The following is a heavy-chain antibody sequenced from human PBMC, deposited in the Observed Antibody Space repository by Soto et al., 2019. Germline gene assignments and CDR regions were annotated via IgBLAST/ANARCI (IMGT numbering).Heavy chain of an antibody. D-gene: IGHD6-19*01. Sequence: GGSLRLSCAASGFTFSSYGMHWVRQAPGKGLEWVAVISYDGSNKYYADPVKGRFTISRDNSKNTLYLQMNSLRAEDTAVYYCAKDMRQQWLAYYYYGMDVWGQGTTVTVSS. CDR1: GFTFSSYG. CDR3: AKDMRQQWLAYYYYGMDV. CDR2: ISYDGSNK. J-gene: IGHJ6*02. V-gene: IGHV3-30*18.